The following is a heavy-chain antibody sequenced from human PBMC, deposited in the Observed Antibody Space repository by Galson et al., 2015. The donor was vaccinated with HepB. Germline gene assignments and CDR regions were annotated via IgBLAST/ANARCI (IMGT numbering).Heavy chain of an antibody. V-gene: IGHV3-48*02. CDR3: ARDLHLLWSQGFDS. D-gene: IGHD3-10*01. Sequence: SLRLSCAVSGVTLSHYSMNWVRQAPGKGLEWISYISSRGNDIYYSDSVKGRFTISRDTAKNSLFLQMNRLRDEDTAVYYCARDLHLLWSQGFDSWGQGTLVTV. CDR1: GVTLSHYS. CDR2: ISSRGNDI. J-gene: IGHJ4*02.